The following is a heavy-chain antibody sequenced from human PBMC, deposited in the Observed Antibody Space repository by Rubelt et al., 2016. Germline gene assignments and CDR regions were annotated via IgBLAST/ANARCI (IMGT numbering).Heavy chain of an antibody. Sequence: EPQLVESGGRLVQPGGSLRVSCAASGFTFNRYWMSWVRQAPGKGLEWVGNTKQDGSEGYYVDSVKGGFTSPRDNAKNSRYLQMNSLRAEDTAVYYCASAVLDYWGQGTLVIVSS. CDR1: GFTFNRYW. CDR3: ASAVLDY. V-gene: IGHV3-7*01. CDR2: TKQDGSEG. J-gene: IGHJ4*02.